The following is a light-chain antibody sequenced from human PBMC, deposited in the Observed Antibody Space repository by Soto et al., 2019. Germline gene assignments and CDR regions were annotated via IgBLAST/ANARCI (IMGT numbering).Light chain of an antibody. CDR1: SFNIGAGYD. CDR2: GNN. Sequence: QPVLTQPPSVSGAPGQRVTISCTGSSFNIGAGYDVHWYQQLPGTAPKLLIYGNNNRPSGVPDRFSGSKSGTSASLAITGLQAEDEADYYCQSYDSSLSGYVVFGGGTKLTVL. CDR3: QSYDSSLSGYVV. V-gene: IGLV1-40*01. J-gene: IGLJ2*01.